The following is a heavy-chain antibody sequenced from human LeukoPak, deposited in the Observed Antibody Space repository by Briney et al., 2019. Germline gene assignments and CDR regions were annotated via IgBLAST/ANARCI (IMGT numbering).Heavy chain of an antibody. CDR1: GYTFTSYG. Sequence: GASVKVSCKASGYTFTSYGISWVRQAPGQGLEWMGWISAYNGNINYAQKLQGRVTMTRNTSISTAYMELNSLRSEDTAVYYCARGSDGSPDYWGQGTRVTVSS. D-gene: IGHD5-18*01. CDR3: ARGSDGSPDY. V-gene: IGHV1-18*01. CDR2: ISAYNGNI. J-gene: IGHJ4*02.